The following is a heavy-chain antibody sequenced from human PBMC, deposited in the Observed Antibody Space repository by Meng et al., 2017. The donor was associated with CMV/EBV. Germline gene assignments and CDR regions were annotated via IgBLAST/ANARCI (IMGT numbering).Heavy chain of an antibody. D-gene: IGHD2-2*01. CDR2: ISWNSGSI. CDR3: AKDSEYLRGFIDY. V-gene: IGHV3-9*01. CDR1: GFTFDDYA. J-gene: IGHJ4*02. Sequence: SLKISCAASGFTFDDYAMHWVRQAPGKGLEWVSGISWNSGSIGYADSVKGRFTISRDNAKNSLYLQMNSLRAEDTALYYCAKDSEYLRGFIDYWGQETLVTVSS.